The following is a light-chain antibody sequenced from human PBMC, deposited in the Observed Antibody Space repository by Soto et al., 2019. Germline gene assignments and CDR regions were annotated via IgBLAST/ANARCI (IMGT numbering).Light chain of an antibody. CDR1: QSINSF. CDR2: DAS. CDR3: QQRDNWPIT. V-gene: IGKV3-11*01. Sequence: EVVMTQSPGTLSLSPGERATLSCRASQSINSFLAWYQQKPGQAPRLLIYDASNRATGIPARFSGSGSGTDFILTIRSLEPEDFAVYYCQQRDNWPITFGHGTRLEIK. J-gene: IGKJ5*01.